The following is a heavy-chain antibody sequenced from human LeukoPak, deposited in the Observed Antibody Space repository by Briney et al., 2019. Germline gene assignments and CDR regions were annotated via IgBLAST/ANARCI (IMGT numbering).Heavy chain of an antibody. Sequence: GSLRLSCVASGFTFSNYAMSWVRQAPGKGLQWVSTIRQSGGITYYADSVKGRFTISRDNSKNTVYLQMNSLRAEDTAVYYCADLPNRDYWGQGTLVTVSS. CDR3: ADLPNRDY. CDR1: GFTFSNYA. V-gene: IGHV3-23*01. D-gene: IGHD4/OR15-4a*01. J-gene: IGHJ4*02. CDR2: IRQSGGIT.